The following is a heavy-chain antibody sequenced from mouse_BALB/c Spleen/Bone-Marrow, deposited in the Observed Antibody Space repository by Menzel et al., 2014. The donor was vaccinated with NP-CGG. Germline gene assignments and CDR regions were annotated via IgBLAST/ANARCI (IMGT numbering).Heavy chain of an antibody. J-gene: IGHJ4*01. CDR3: ARWEYYAMDY. CDR2: IDPANGNT. CDR1: GFNIKDTY. D-gene: IGHD4-1*01. Sequence: VQLQQSGAELVKPGASVKLSCTASGFNIKDTYMHWVKQRPEQGLEWIGRIDPANGNTKYDPKFQGKATITADTSSNTAYLQLSSRTSEDTAVYYCARWEYYAMDYWGQGTSVTVSS. V-gene: IGHV14-3*02.